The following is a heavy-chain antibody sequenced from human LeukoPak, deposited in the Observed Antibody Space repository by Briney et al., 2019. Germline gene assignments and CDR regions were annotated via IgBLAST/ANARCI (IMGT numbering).Heavy chain of an antibody. V-gene: IGHV3-30-3*01. CDR1: GFTFSSYA. Sequence: GGSLRLSCAASGFTFSSYAMHWVRQAPGKGLEWVAVISYDGSNKYYADSVKGRFTISRDNSKNTLYLQMNSLRAEDTAVYYCARDGDSSGYYEPDAFDIWGQGTMVTVSS. J-gene: IGHJ3*02. CDR3: ARDGDSSGYYEPDAFDI. CDR2: ISYDGSNK. D-gene: IGHD3-22*01.